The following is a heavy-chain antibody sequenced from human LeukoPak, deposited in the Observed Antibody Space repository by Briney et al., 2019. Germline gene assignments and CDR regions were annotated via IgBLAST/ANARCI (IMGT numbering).Heavy chain of an antibody. CDR1: GGSISSGDYY. Sequence: PSQTLSLTCTVSGGSISSGDYYWSWIRQPPGKGLEWIGYIYYSGSTYYNPSLKSRVTISVDTSKNQFSLKLSSVTAADTAVYYCARVVPEFPIVATDLGYGMDVWGQGTTVNVSS. CDR2: IYYSGST. D-gene: IGHD5-12*01. V-gene: IGHV4-30-4*01. J-gene: IGHJ6*02. CDR3: ARVVPEFPIVATDLGYGMDV.